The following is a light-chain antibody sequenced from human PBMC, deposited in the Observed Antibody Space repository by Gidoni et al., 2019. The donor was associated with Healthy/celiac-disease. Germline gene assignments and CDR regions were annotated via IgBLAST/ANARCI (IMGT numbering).Light chain of an antibody. CDR3: QQYNSYSSYT. V-gene: IGKV1-5*03. Sequence: DIQMTQSPSTLSASVGNRVTITCRASQSISSWLTWYQQKPGKAPKLLIYKASSLESGVPSRFSGSGSGTEFTLTISSLQHDDFATYYCQQYNSYSSYTFXHXTKLDIK. CDR1: QSISSW. CDR2: KAS. J-gene: IGKJ2*01.